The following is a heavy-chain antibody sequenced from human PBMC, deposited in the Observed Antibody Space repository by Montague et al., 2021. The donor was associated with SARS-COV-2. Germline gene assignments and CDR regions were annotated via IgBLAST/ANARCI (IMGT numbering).Heavy chain of an antibody. Sequence: SETLSLTCSVSGGSFDNDNFFWGWIRHPPGKRLEWIGVISNGGRTFDNPSLKSRVTISVHTSRNQLSLNVKSVTAADTAVYYCARHRRYDVVTYYPDFWGQGILVTVSS. CDR3: ARHRRYDVVTYYPDF. CDR2: ISNGGRT. D-gene: IGHD3-9*01. J-gene: IGHJ4*02. CDR1: GGSFDNDNFF. V-gene: IGHV4-39*01.